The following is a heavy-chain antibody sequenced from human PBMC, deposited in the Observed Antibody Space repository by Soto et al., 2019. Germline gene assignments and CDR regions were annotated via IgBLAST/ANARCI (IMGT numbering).Heavy chain of an antibody. J-gene: IGHJ4*02. CDR2: INSDGSTT. CDR3: ARAIISPGVIDY. Sequence: EVQLVESGGGLVQPGGSLRLSCTASGFTFSSYWMHWVRQAPGKRLMWVSRINSDGSTTINADSVKGRFTISRDNAKNTLYLQMNSLRAEDTAVYYCARAIISPGVIDYWGQGTLVAVSS. D-gene: IGHD2-8*01. V-gene: IGHV3-74*01. CDR1: GFTFSSYW.